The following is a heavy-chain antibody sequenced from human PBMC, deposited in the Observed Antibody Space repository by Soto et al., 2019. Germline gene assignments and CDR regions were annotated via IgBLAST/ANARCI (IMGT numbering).Heavy chain of an antibody. CDR1: GFTVSSNY. J-gene: IGHJ5*02. V-gene: IGHV3-53*04. CDR3: ARSGGLLEWENWFDP. Sequence: GGSLRLSCAASGFTVSSNYMSWVRQAPGKGLEWVSVIYSGGSTYYADSVKGRFTISRHNSKNTLYLQMNSLRAEDTAVYYCARSGGLLEWENWFDPWGQGTLVTVSS. D-gene: IGHD1-26*01. CDR2: IYSGGST.